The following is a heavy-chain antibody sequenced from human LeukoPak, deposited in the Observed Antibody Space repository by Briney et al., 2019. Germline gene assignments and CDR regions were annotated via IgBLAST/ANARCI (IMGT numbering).Heavy chain of an antibody. CDR1: GGTFSSYA. CDR2: IIPILGIA. D-gene: IGHD6-6*01. V-gene: IGHV1-69*04. J-gene: IGHJ3*02. Sequence: SVKVSCKASGGTFSSYAISWVRQAPGQGLEWMGRIIPILGIANYAQKFQGRVTITADKSTSTAYMELSSLRSEDTAVYYCATDCAHSSSSGEAFDIWGQGTMVTVSS. CDR3: ATDCAHSSSSGEAFDI.